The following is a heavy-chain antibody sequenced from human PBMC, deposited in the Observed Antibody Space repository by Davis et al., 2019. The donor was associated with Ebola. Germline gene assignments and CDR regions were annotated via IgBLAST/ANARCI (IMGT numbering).Heavy chain of an antibody. CDR2: MRYDGSNQ. Sequence: PGGSLRLSCEASGFTFSGYGMHWVRQAPGKGLEWAAFMRYDGSNQYYADSVRGRFTISRDNSKSTLYLQMNGLRVEDTGVYYCAKEGAPLVGADYFADWGQGTLVIVSS. D-gene: IGHD1-26*01. V-gene: IGHV3-30*02. J-gene: IGHJ4*02. CDR3: AKEGAPLVGADYFAD. CDR1: GFTFSGYG.